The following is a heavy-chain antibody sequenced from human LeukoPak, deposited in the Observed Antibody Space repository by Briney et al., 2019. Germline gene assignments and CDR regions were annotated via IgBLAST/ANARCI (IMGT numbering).Heavy chain of an antibody. J-gene: IGHJ3*02. Sequence: SETLSLTCTVSGGSISSGGYYWSWIRQPPGKGLEWIGYIYHSGSTYYNPSLKSRVTISVDRSKNQFSLKLSSVTAADTAVYYCARDFGYDSSRPNAFDIWGQGTMVTVSS. V-gene: IGHV4-30-2*01. D-gene: IGHD3-22*01. CDR2: IYHSGST. CDR3: ARDFGYDSSRPNAFDI. CDR1: GGSISSGGYY.